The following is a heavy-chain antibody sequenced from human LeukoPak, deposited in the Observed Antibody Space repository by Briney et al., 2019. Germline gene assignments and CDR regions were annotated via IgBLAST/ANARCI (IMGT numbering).Heavy chain of an antibody. V-gene: IGHV3-23*01. CDR2: MSGPGDTS. D-gene: IGHD6-19*01. CDR3: AKLAGMRGWFVYYFDY. CDR1: GFTFGTHA. Sequence: RESLRLSCAASGFTFGTHAMTWVRQAPGKGLEWVSGMSGPGDTSYYADSVKGRFTISRDNSNNTLFLQMNSLRVEDTAVYYCAKLAGMRGWFVYYFDYWGQGTLVTVS. J-gene: IGHJ4*02.